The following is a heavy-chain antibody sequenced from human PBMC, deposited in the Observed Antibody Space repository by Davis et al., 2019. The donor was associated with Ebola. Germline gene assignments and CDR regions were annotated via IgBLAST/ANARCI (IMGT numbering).Heavy chain of an antibody. J-gene: IGHJ4*02. CDR1: GFTFSGYA. CDR3: AKCYGVSCYSSQWFFDY. V-gene: IGHV3-23*01. Sequence: PGGSLRLSCAASGFTFSGYALSWVRQAPGKGLQWVSGISGSGTNTYYADSVKGRFTISRDNSKNTLYLQMNSLRAEDTAVYYCAKCYGVSCYSSQWFFDYWGQGTSVTVSS. CDR2: ISGSGTNT. D-gene: IGHD2-15*01.